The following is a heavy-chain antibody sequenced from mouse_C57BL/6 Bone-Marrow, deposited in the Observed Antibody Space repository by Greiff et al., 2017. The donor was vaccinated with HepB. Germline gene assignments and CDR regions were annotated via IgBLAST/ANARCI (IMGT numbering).Heavy chain of an antibody. CDR3: ARFPIYDGYYLDY. CDR1: GYTFTSYW. V-gene: IGHV1-69*01. CDR2: IDPSDSYT. Sequence: VQLQQPGAELVMPGASVKLSCKASGYTFTSYWMHWVKQRPGQGLEWIGEIDPSDSYTNYNQKLKGKSTLTVDKSSSTAYMQLSSLTSEDSAVYYCARFPIYDGYYLDYWGQGTTLTVSS. J-gene: IGHJ2*01. D-gene: IGHD2-3*01.